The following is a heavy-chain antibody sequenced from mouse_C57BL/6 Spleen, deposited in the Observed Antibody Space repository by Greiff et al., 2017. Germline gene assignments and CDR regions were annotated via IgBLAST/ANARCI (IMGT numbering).Heavy chain of an antibody. Sequence: DVKLVESGGGLVQPGGSLKLSCAASGFTFSDYYMYWVRQTPEKRLEWVAYISNGGGSTYYPDTVKGRFTISRDNAKNTLYLQMSRLKSEDTAMYYCARRPHYYGSTSYAMDDWGQGTSVTVSS. CDR2: ISNGGGST. CDR3: ARRPHYYGSTSYAMDD. D-gene: IGHD1-1*01. CDR1: GFTFSDYY. V-gene: IGHV5-12*01. J-gene: IGHJ4*01.